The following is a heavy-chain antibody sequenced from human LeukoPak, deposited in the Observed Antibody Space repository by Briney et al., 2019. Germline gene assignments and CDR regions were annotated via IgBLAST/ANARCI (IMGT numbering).Heavy chain of an antibody. CDR3: ARVRILERAPGAFLDY. J-gene: IGHJ4*02. CDR1: GYTFTNYH. Sequence: ASVKVSCKASGYTFTNYHISWVRQAPGQGLEWMGWISLYNGNTNYAQKLQGRVTMTTDTSTSTAYMELRSLRSDDTAVYYRARVRILERAPGAFLDYWGQGSLVTVST. CDR2: ISLYNGNT. D-gene: IGHD3-3*02. V-gene: IGHV1-18*01.